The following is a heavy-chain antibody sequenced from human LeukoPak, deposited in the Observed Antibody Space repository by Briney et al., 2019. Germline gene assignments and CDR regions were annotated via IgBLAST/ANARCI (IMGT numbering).Heavy chain of an antibody. CDR1: GYTFTSYD. Sequence: ASVKVSCKASGYTFTSYDINWVRQATGQGLEWMGWMNPNSGNTGYAQKFQGRVTITRNTSISTAYMELSSLRSEDTAVYYCARVCRSTCCYNDAFDIWGQGTMVTVSS. CDR2: MNPNSGNT. J-gene: IGHJ3*02. CDR3: ARVCRSTCCYNDAFDI. V-gene: IGHV1-8*03. D-gene: IGHD2-2*01.